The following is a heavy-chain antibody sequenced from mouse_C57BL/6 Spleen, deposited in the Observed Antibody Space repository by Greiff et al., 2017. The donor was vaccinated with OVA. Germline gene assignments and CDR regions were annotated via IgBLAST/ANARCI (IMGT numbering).Heavy chain of an antibody. CDR3: ARTQDYGSSSWFAY. CDR1: GYTFTSYW. D-gene: IGHD1-1*01. CDR2: IDPSDSET. J-gene: IGHJ3*01. V-gene: IGHV1-52*01. Sequence: QVQLQQPGAELVRPGSSVKLSCKASGYTFTSYWMHWVKQRPIQGLEWIGNIDPSDSETHYNQKFKDKATLTVDKSSSTAYMQLSSLTSVDSAVYYCARTQDYGSSSWFAYWGQGTLVTVSA.